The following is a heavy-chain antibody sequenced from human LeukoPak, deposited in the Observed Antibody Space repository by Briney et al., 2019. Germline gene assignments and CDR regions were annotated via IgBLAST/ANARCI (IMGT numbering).Heavy chain of an antibody. J-gene: IGHJ4*02. D-gene: IGHD2-15*01. CDR2: IKKDGSEK. Sequence: GGSLRLSCAPSGFTFSAYSLSWVSQAPGKGLEWVAKIKKDGSEKDYVDSVKGRFTISRDNDKGSLYLQLNSLRVEDTAIYYCARGFQSGGSPVWGQGTLVTVSS. V-gene: IGHV3-7*01. CDR3: ARGFQSGGSPV. CDR1: GFTFSAYS.